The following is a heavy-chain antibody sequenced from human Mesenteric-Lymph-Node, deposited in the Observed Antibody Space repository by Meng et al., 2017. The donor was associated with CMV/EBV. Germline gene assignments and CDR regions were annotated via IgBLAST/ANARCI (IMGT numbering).Heavy chain of an antibody. Sequence: SVKVSCKASGYTFTDYYMHWVRQAPGQGLDWMGGIIPIFGTANYAQKFQGRVTITTDESTSTAYMELSSLRSEDTAVYYCARGRGLLWSERAFDIWGQGTMVTVSS. J-gene: IGHJ3*02. CDR2: IIPIFGTA. V-gene: IGHV1-69*05. CDR3: ARGRGLLWSERAFDI. CDR1: GYTFTDYY. D-gene: IGHD2-21*01.